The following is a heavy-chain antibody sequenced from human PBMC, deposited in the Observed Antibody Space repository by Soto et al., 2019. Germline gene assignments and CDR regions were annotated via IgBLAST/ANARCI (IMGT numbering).Heavy chain of an antibody. V-gene: IGHV5-10-1*01. Sequence: PGESLKISCKGSGYSFTNYWIAWVRQMPGKGLEWMGMIYPSDSYTKYSPSFQGHVTISADKSINTAYLQWSSLKASDTAMYYCAANYYDIFYWGQGTLVTVSS. D-gene: IGHD3-9*01. CDR2: IYPSDSYT. CDR1: GYSFTNYW. CDR3: AANYYDIFY. J-gene: IGHJ4*02.